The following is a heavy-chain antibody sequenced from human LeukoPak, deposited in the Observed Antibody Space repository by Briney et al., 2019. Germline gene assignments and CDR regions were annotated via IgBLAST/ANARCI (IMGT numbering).Heavy chain of an antibody. CDR2: IIPILGIA. Sequence: SVKVSCKASGGTFSSYAISWVRQAPGQGLEWMGRIIPILGIANYAQKFQGRVTITADKFTSTAYMELSSLRSEDTAAYYCARDPALIVGAETDYWGQGTLVTVSS. J-gene: IGHJ4*02. CDR1: GGTFSSYA. D-gene: IGHD1-26*01. V-gene: IGHV1-69*04. CDR3: ARDPALIVGAETDY.